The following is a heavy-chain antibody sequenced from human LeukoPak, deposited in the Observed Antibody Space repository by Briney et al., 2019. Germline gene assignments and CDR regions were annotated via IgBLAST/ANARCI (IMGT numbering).Heavy chain of an antibody. CDR2: INSDGSST. D-gene: IGHD3-22*01. Sequence: GGSLRLSCAASGFSFSSYWMYWVRQAPGKGLVWVSRINSDGSSTNHVDSVKGRFTISRDNAKNTLYLQMNSLRAEDTAVYYCARALYYYDSGGSFPGAFDIWGQGTMVTVSS. CDR1: GFSFSSYW. V-gene: IGHV3-74*01. CDR3: ARALYYYDSGGSFPGAFDI. J-gene: IGHJ3*02.